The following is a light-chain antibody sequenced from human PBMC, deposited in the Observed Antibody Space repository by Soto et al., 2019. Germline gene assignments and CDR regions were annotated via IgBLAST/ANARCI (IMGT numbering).Light chain of an antibody. Sequence: IQLTQSPSSLSASVGDRVTIACRASHGINTFLAWYQQKPGEAPKLLIYAASTLQSGVPSRFSGSGSGTDFALTISSLQPDDFATYYCQHYKMYSPWTFGQGTKVDI. CDR2: AAS. CDR1: HGINTF. CDR3: QHYKMYSPWT. J-gene: IGKJ1*01. V-gene: IGKV1-9*01.